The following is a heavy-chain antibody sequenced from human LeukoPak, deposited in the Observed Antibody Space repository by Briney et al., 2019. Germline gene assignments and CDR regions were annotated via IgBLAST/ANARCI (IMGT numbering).Heavy chain of an antibody. D-gene: IGHD6-19*01. V-gene: IGHV3-53*01. CDR3: AREYSSGWFNYFNY. CDR2: IYSGGST. CDR1: GFSFSNAW. Sequence: GGSLRLSCAASGFSFSNAWMNWVRQAPGKGLEWVSVIYSGGSTYYADSVKGRFTISRDNSKNTLYLQMNSLRAEDTAVYYCAREYSSGWFNYFNYWGQGTLVTVSS. J-gene: IGHJ4*02.